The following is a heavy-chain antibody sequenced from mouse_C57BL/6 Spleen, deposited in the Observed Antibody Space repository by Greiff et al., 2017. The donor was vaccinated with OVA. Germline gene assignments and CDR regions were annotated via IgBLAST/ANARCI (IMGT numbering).Heavy chain of an antibody. CDR1: GYTFTDYY. J-gene: IGHJ4*01. CDR2: INPNNGGT. V-gene: IGHV1-26*01. D-gene: IGHD1-1*01. CDR3: ARGDYYGSRSYAMDD. Sequence: EVQLQQSGPELVKPGASVKISCKASGYTFTDYYMNWVKQSHGKSLEWIGDINPNNGGTSYNQKFKGKATLTVDKSSSTAYMELRSLTSEDSAVYYCARGDYYGSRSYAMDDWGQGTSVTVAS.